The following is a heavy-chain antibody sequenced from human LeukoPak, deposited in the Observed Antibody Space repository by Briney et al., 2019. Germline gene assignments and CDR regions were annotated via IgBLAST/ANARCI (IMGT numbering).Heavy chain of an antibody. J-gene: IGHJ4*02. CDR1: GFTFSSYG. CDR2: ISYDGSNK. D-gene: IGHD2-15*01. V-gene: IGHV3-30*18. CDR3: AKQLGYCSDGSCYFPY. Sequence: PGGSLRLSCAASGFTFSSYGMHWVRQAPGKGLEWVAVISYDGSNKYYADSVKGRFTISRDNSKNTLYLQMNSLRAEDTAAYYCAKQLGYCSDGSCYFPYWGQGTLVTVSS.